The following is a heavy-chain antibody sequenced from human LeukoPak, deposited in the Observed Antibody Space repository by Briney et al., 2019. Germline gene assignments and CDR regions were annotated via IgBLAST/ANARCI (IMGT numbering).Heavy chain of an antibody. CDR2: ISQNGDS. J-gene: IGHJ4*02. V-gene: IGHV4-34*01. CDR1: GGSLSFYY. D-gene: IGHD2/OR15-2a*01. Sequence: PSETLSLTCGVSGGSLSFYYWSWIRQSPGKGLEWIAEISQNGDSNYNMSLKSRVTISLDKSKNQVSLKMRSVTAADTAFYYCARDLYDSTTQHHPPHFDSWGQGTLVTVSS. CDR3: ARDLYDSTTQHHPPHFDS.